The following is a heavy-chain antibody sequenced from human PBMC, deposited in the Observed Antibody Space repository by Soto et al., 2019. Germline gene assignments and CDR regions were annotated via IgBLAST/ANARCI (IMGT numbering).Heavy chain of an antibody. CDR1: GYSFTSYW. CDR3: ARQWLTHTGHPYYAMDV. V-gene: IGHV5-51*01. Sequence: GESLKISCKGSGYSFTSYWIGWVRQMPGKGLEWMGIIYPGDSGTRYSPSFQGQVTISADKSISTAYLQWSSLKASDTAMYYCARQWLTHTGHPYYAMDVWGQGTTVTVYS. J-gene: IGHJ6*02. CDR2: IYPGDSGT. D-gene: IGHD5-12*01.